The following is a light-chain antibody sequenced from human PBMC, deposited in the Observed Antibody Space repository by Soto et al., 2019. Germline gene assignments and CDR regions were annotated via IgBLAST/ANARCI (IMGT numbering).Light chain of an antibody. CDR1: QSTSTY. J-gene: IGKJ1*01. CDR3: QQCYSSPRT. Sequence: DIQKTPYPSTPSSSFGEKVTITCRASQSTSTYLNWYQQKVGRAPTLLIYAASCLQSGVPSRFSGGGSGTDFTLTISSLQPEDFAMYFCQQCYSSPRTFGQGTKV. CDR2: AAS. V-gene: IGKV1-39*01.